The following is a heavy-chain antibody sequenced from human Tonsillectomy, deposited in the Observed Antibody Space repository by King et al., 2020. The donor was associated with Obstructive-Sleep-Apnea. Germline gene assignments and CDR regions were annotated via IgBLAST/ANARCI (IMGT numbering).Heavy chain of an antibody. CDR3: ARSRTRYLDY. CDR2: ITDFISTT. J-gene: IGHJ4*02. D-gene: IGHD2-15*01. Sequence: VQLVESGGGLVQPGGSLRLSCAASGFTFSTYNMIWVRQVPGRGLEWVSYITDFISTTYYDDSGKGRFTISRDNAKKSLYLQMNSLRAEDTALYYCARSRTRYLDYWGQGTLVTVSS. V-gene: IGHV3-48*04. CDR1: GFTFSTYN.